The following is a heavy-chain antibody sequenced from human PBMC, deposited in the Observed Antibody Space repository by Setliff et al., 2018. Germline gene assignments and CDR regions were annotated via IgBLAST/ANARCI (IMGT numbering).Heavy chain of an antibody. J-gene: IGHJ4*02. Sequence: PSETLSLTCAVYGGSFSGYYWSWIRQPPGKGLEWIGEINHSGSTNYNPSLKSRVTISVDTSKNQFSLKLSSVTAADTAAYYCARGRIQLWKYYFDYWGQGTLVTVSS. CDR2: INHSGST. D-gene: IGHD5-18*01. V-gene: IGHV4-34*01. CDR3: ARGRIQLWKYYFDY. CDR1: GGSFSGYY.